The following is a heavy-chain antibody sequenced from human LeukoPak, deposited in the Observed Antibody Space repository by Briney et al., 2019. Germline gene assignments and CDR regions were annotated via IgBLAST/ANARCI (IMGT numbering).Heavy chain of an antibody. CDR3: ARGPLIAAAGTW. V-gene: IGHV3-7*03. D-gene: IGHD6-13*01. Sequence: PGGSLRLSCAASGFTFSSYWMSWVRQAPGEGLEWVAKINQDGTEKAYVDSVRGRFTISRDNAKNSLFLQMNSLRAEDTAVYYCARGPLIAAAGTWGGQGNLVTVFS. CDR2: INQDGTEK. CDR1: GFTFSSYW. J-gene: IGHJ4*02.